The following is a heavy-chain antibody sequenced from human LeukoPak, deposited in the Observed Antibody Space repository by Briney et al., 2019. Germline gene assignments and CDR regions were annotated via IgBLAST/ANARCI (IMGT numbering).Heavy chain of an antibody. V-gene: IGHV1-24*01. D-gene: IGHD6-6*01. Sequence: ASVKVSCKVSGYTLTELSMHWVRQAPGKGLEWMGGFDPEDGETIYAQKFQGRVTMTEDTSTDTAYMELSSLRSEDTAVYYCATTFRYLEYSSADYWGQGTLVTVSS. J-gene: IGHJ4*02. CDR3: ATTFRYLEYSSADY. CDR1: GYTLTELS. CDR2: FDPEDGET.